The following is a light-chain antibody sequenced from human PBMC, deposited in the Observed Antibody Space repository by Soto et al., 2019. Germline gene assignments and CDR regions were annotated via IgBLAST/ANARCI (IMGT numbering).Light chain of an antibody. V-gene: IGKV1-39*01. CDR2: AAS. CDR1: QDINNY. Sequence: DIQMTQSPSSLSASVGDRVTITCQASQDINNYLNWYQQKPGKAPKLLIYAASSLQSGVPSRFSGSGSGTDFTLTISSLQPEDFATYYCQQSYSRTFGQGTKVEIK. CDR3: QQSYSRT. J-gene: IGKJ1*01.